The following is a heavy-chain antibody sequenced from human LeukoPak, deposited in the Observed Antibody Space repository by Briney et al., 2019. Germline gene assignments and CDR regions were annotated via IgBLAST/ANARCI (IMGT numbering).Heavy chain of an antibody. V-gene: IGHV4-39*07. CDR1: GGSISSSSYY. J-gene: IGHJ4*02. CDR2: IYYSGST. D-gene: IGHD6-13*01. Sequence: SETLSLTCTVSGGSISSSSYYWGWIRQPPGKGLEWIGSIYYSGSTYYNPSLKSRVTISVDTSKNQFSLKLSSVTAADTAVYYCARDLGSSWYRFFDYWGQGTLVTVSS. CDR3: ARDLGSSWYRFFDY.